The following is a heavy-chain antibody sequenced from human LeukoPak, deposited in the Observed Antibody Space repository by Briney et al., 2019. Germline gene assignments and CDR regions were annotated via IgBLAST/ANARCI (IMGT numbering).Heavy chain of an antibody. CDR3: ARGVEMATILGYYYYMDV. D-gene: IGHD5-24*01. CDR2: ISYDGSNK. V-gene: IGHV3-30*04. CDR1: GFTFSSYA. Sequence: PGGSLRLSCAASGFTFSSYAMHWVRQAPGKGLEWVAVISYDGSNKYYADSVKGRFTISRDNSKNTLYLQMNSLRAEDTAVYYCARGVEMATILGYYYYMDVWGKGTTVTVSS. J-gene: IGHJ6*03.